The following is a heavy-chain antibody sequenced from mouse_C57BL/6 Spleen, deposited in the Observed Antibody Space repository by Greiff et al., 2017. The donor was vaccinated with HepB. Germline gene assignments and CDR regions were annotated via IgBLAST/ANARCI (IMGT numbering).Heavy chain of an antibody. CDR2: INPYNGGT. V-gene: IGHV1-19*01. CDR3: ARSGIYDGYPGYAMDY. D-gene: IGHD2-3*01. CDR1: GYTFTDYY. J-gene: IGHJ4*01. Sequence: EVQLQQSGPVLVKPGASVKMSCKASGYTFTDYYMNWVKQSHGKSLEWIGVINPYNGGTSYNQKFKGKATLTVDKSSSTAYMELNSLTSEDSAVYYCARSGIYDGYPGYAMDYWGQGTSVTVSS.